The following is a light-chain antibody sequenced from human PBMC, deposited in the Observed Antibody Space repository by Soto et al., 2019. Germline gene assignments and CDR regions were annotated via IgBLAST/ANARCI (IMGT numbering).Light chain of an antibody. CDR1: QNIRNY. V-gene: IGKV1-39*01. CDR3: QQSYTAVFT. Sequence: DIQMTQSPSSLSASVGDRVTITCRASQNIRNYLNWYQQKPGKAPNLLIYGASSLQSGVPSRFSGSGFETDFTLTINNLQPEDFATYYCQQSYTAVFTFGPGTKGDIK. CDR2: GAS. J-gene: IGKJ3*01.